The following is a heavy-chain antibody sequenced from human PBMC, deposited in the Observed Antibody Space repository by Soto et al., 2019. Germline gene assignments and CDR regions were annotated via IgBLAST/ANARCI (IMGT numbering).Heavy chain of an antibody. Sequence: QVQLVQSGAEVKKPGSSVKVSCKASGGTFSDYAFSWVRQAPGQGLEWLGGIMPIFGAPDYAQKFQGRVTITADESTRTAYMEMRSLRSEDTAVYYCASGWREAGIGNYYYGMDVWGQGTTVTVSS. D-gene: IGHD6-19*01. J-gene: IGHJ6*02. V-gene: IGHV1-69*12. CDR1: GGTFSDYA. CDR3: ASGWREAGIGNYYYGMDV. CDR2: IMPIFGAP.